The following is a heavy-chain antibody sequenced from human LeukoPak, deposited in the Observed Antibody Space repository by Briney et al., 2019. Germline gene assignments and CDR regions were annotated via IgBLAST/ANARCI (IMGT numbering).Heavy chain of an antibody. CDR3: ARENTYDSSGYYGLDY. J-gene: IGHJ4*02. D-gene: IGHD3-22*01. Sequence: GGSLRLSCAASGFTFSDYYMSWIRQAPGKGLEWVSYISSSGSTIYYADSVKGRFTISRDNAKNSLYLQMNSLRAEDTAVYYCARENTYDSSGYYGLDYWGQGTLVTVSS. CDR2: ISSSGSTI. CDR1: GFTFSDYY. V-gene: IGHV3-11*04.